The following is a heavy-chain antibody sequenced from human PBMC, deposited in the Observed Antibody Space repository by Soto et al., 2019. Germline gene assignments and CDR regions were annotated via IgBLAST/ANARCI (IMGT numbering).Heavy chain of an antibody. CDR1: GFTFSSYA. Sequence: EVQLLESGGGLVQPGGSLRLSCAASGFTFSSYAMSWVRQAPGKGLEWVSAISGIGGSTYYADSVKGRFTISRDNSKNTLYLQMNSLRAEDTAVYYCAKDLRPQDIVVVVAALGAFDIWGQGTMVTVSS. J-gene: IGHJ3*02. V-gene: IGHV3-23*01. CDR2: ISGIGGST. D-gene: IGHD2-15*01. CDR3: AKDLRPQDIVVVVAALGAFDI.